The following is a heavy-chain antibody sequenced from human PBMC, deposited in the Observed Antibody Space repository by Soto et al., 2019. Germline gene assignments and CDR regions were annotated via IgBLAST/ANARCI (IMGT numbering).Heavy chain of an antibody. CDR3: ARDGDGYNH. Sequence: QVQLQESGPGLVKPSETLSLTCSVSGGSVSSGSYYWSWIRQPPGKGLEWVGYVYSSGGTSYNPSPKXRXTXXLDTSKNQFALKLSSVPAADTAVYYCARDGDGYNHWGQGTLVTVSS. J-gene: IGHJ4*02. CDR1: GGSVSSGSYY. V-gene: IGHV4-61*01. D-gene: IGHD5-12*01. CDR2: VYSSGGT.